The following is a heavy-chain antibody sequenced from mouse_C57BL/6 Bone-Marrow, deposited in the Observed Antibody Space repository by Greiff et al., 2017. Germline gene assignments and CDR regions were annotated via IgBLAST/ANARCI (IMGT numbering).Heavy chain of an antibody. Sequence: VQLQQSGAELVRPGASVKLSCTASGFNIKDDYMHWVKQRPEQGLEWIGWIDPENGDTEYASKFQGKATITADTSSNTAYLQLSSQTSEDTAVYYCTTEVTTPDYWGQGTTLTVSS. D-gene: IGHD2-2*01. V-gene: IGHV14-4*01. CDR3: TTEVTTPDY. CDR2: IDPENGDT. J-gene: IGHJ2*01. CDR1: GFNIKDDY.